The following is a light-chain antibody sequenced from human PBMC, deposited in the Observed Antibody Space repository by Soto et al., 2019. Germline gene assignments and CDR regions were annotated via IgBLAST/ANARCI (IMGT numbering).Light chain of an antibody. CDR2: EVS. CDR1: SSDVGGYKY. V-gene: IGLV2-14*01. CDR3: SSYTSSSTPVV. Sequence: QSALTQPPSASGSPGQSVTISCTGTSSDVGGYKYVSWYQQYPGKAPKLMIYEVSNRPSGVSNRFSGSKSGNTASLTISGLQAEDEADYYCSSYTSSSTPVVFGGGTKLTVL. J-gene: IGLJ2*01.